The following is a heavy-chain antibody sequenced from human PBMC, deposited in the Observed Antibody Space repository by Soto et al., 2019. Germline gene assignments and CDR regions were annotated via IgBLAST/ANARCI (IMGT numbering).Heavy chain of an antibody. CDR1: GFTFSDYY. J-gene: IGHJ6*02. CDR3: ARGYDILTGYGMDV. CDR2: ISSSSSYT. V-gene: IGHV3-11*05. Sequence: GGSLTLSCAASGFTFSDYYMSWIRQAPGKGLEWVSYISSSSSYTNYADSVKGRFTISRDNAKNSLYLQMNSLRAEDTAVYYCARGYDILTGYGMDVWGQGTTVTVSS. D-gene: IGHD3-9*01.